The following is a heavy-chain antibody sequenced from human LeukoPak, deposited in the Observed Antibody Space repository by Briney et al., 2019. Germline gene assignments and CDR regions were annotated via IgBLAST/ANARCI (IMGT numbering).Heavy chain of an antibody. V-gene: IGHV4-34*01. Sequence: PSETLSLTCAVYGGSFSGYYWSWIRQPPGKGLEWIGEINHSGSTNYNPSLKSRVTISVDTSKNQFSLKLSSVTAADTAVYYCARVTGYMIEDYFDYWGQGILVTVSS. D-gene: IGHD3-9*01. CDR2: INHSGST. J-gene: IGHJ4*02. CDR1: GGSFSGYY. CDR3: ARVTGYMIEDYFDY.